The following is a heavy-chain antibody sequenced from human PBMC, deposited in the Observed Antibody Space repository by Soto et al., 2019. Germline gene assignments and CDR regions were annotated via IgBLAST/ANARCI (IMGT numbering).Heavy chain of an antibody. CDR1: GFSLRTSGVG. Sequence: QITLKESGPTLVKPTQTLTLTCTFSGFSLRTSGVGVGWIRQPPGKALEWLALFYLDDGKRYSPSLKSRLTITKDTSKNQVVLRMTNMDPVDTATYYCAHLTTGGFYFDYWGQGTLVTVSS. D-gene: IGHD4-17*01. J-gene: IGHJ4*02. V-gene: IGHV2-5*02. CDR2: FYLDDGK. CDR3: AHLTTGGFYFDY.